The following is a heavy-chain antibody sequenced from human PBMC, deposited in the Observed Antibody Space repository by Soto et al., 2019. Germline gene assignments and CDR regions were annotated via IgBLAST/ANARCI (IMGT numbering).Heavy chain of an antibody. CDR3: AREEAQEYSSSYFDY. D-gene: IGHD6-6*01. J-gene: IGHJ4*02. Sequence: QVQLVQSGAEVKKPGSSVKVSCKASGGTFSSYAISWVRQAPGQGLEWMGGLIPIFGTANYAQKFQGRVTITADESTSAADRELSSLLSEDTAVHYCAREEAQEYSSSYFDYWGQGTLVTVSS. CDR1: GGTFSSYA. V-gene: IGHV1-69*19. CDR2: LIPIFGTA.